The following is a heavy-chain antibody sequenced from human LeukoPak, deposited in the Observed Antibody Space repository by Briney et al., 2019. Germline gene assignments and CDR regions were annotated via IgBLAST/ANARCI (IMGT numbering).Heavy chain of an antibody. V-gene: IGHV1-69*13. J-gene: IGHJ4*02. CDR1: GGTFSSYA. CDR2: IIPIFGTA. Sequence: SVKVSCKASGGTFSSYAISWVRQAPGQGLEWMGGIIPIFGTANYAQKFQGRVTITADESTSTAYMELSSLRSEDTAVYYCAKDPCSSSSTGLDYWGQGTLVTVSS. CDR3: AKDPCSSSSTGLDY. D-gene: IGHD6-6*01.